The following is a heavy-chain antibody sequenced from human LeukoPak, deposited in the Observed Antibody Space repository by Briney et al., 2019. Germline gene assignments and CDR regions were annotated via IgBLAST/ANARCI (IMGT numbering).Heavy chain of an antibody. J-gene: IGHJ4*02. CDR2: ISYDGSNK. D-gene: IGHD1-1*01. CDR3: ARDPGTTGTTIYYFDY. V-gene: IGHV3-30*03. CDR1: GFTFSSSW. Sequence: GGSLRLSCAASGFTFSSSWMNWVRQAPGKGLEWVAVISYDGSNKYYADSVKGRFTISRDNSKNTLYLQMNSLRAEDTAVYYCARDPGTTGTTIYYFDYWGQGTLVTVSS.